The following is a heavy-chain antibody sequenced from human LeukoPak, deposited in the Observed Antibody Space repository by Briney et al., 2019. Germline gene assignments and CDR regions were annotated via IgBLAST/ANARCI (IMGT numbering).Heavy chain of an antibody. CDR3: AKVAARRDCEAYFEY. CDR1: GFTFSIYA. Sequence: GGSLRLSCAASGFTFSIYAMSWVRQAPGKGLEWVAAISSSGGTTYYADSMRGRFSISRDNSKSMLYLEMSSLRADDTAVYYCAKVAARRDCEAYFEYWGQGTQVTVSS. J-gene: IGHJ4*02. CDR2: ISSSGGTT. V-gene: IGHV3-23*01. D-gene: IGHD5-24*01.